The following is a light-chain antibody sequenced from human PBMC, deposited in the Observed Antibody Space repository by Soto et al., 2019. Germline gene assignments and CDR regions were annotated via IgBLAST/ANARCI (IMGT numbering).Light chain of an antibody. CDR1: QNINNW. J-gene: IGKJ4*01. CDR3: QKYDDY. V-gene: IGKV1-5*01. Sequence: DIQITQSPSTLSASVGDRVTITCRASQNINNWLAWYQQKPGKAPKVLIYDASSLESGVPSRFSGSGFGTEFTLTISSLQPDDFATYYCQKYDDYFVGGTKVAIK. CDR2: DAS.